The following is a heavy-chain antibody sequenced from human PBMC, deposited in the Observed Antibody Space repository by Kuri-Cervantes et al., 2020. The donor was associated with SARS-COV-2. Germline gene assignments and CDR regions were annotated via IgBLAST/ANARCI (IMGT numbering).Heavy chain of an antibody. Sequence: ASVKVSCKASGYTFTSSGISRVRQAPGQGLEWMGWISAYNGNTNYAQKLQGRVTMTTDTSTSTAYMELRSLRAEDTAVYYCVKGERYFDWLVDYYYAMDVWGQGTTVTVSS. CDR3: VKGERYFDWLVDYYYAMDV. CDR2: ISAYNGNT. V-gene: IGHV1-18*01. J-gene: IGHJ6*02. CDR1: GYTFTSSG. D-gene: IGHD3-9*01.